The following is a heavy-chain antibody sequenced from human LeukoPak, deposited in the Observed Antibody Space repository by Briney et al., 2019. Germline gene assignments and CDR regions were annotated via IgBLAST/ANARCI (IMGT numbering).Heavy chain of an antibody. V-gene: IGHV4-59*01. Sequence: SETLSLTCTVSGGSISSYYWSWIRQPPGKGLEWIEYIYYSGSTNYNPSLKSRVTISVDTSKNQFSLKLSSVTAADTAVYYCARSGQGDVYHLDYWGQGTLVTVSS. CDR2: IYYSGST. CDR3: ARSGQGDVYHLDY. D-gene: IGHD2-2*02. J-gene: IGHJ4*02. CDR1: GGSISSYY.